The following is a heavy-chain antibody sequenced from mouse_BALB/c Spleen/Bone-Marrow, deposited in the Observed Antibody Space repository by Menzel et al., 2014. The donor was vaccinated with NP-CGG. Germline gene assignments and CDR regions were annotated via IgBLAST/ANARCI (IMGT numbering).Heavy chain of an antibody. CDR2: INPGSGGT. CDR1: GYAFTNYL. D-gene: IGHD2-1*01. CDR3: ARELLYGNYSDY. J-gene: IGHJ2*01. Sequence: QVQLQQSGAELVRPGTSVKVSCKASGYAFTNYLIEWVKQRPGQGLEWIGVINPGSGGTNHNEKFKGKATLTADKSSSIAYMQLSSLTSDDSAVYFCARELLYGNYSDYWGQGTTLTVSS. V-gene: IGHV1-54*01.